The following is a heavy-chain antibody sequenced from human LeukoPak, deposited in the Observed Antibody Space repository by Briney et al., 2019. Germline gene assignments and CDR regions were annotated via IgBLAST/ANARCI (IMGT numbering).Heavy chain of an antibody. CDR1: GGTFSRYA. J-gene: IGHJ6*02. CDR3: PKPSVTMVRGVNGGYYYYGMDV. D-gene: IGHD3-10*01. V-gene: IGHV1-69*04. Sequence: GASVKVSCKASGGTFSRYAISWVGQAAGQGLEWMGRIIPILGIANYSQKFQDRVTLTADKSTSTAYMELSSLRSEDTAVYYCPKPSVTMVRGVNGGYYYYGMDVWGQGTTVTVSS. CDR2: IIPILGIA.